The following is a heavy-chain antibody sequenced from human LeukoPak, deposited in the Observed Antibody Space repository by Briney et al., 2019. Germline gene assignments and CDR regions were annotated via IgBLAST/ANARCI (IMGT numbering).Heavy chain of an antibody. CDR3: ARRVEGAFDI. CDR2: IYYSGST. J-gene: IGHJ3*02. V-gene: IGHV4-59*08. CDR1: GGSISSYY. D-gene: IGHD2-15*01. Sequence: SETLSLTCTVSGGSISSYYWSWIRQPPGKGLEWIGYIYYSGSTNYNPSLKSRVTISVDTSKNQFSLKLSSVTAADTAVHYCARRVEGAFDIWGQGTMVTVSS.